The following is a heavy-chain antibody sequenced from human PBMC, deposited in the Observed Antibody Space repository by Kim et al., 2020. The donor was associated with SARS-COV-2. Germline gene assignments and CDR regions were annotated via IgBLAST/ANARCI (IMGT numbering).Heavy chain of an antibody. CDR3: AGAQLWFGDGWFDP. Sequence: GGSLRLSCAASGFTFSSYSMNWVRQAPGKGLEWVSSISSSSSYIYYADSVKGRFTISRDNAKNSLYLQMNSLRAEDTAVYYCAGAQLWFGDGWFDPWGQGTLVTVSS. CDR1: GFTFSSYS. CDR2: ISSSSSYI. D-gene: IGHD3-10*01. J-gene: IGHJ5*02. V-gene: IGHV3-21*01.